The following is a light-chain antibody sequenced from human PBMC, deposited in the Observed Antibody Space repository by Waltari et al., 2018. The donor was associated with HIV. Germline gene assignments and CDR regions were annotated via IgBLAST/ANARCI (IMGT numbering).Light chain of an antibody. Sequence: QSVLTQPPSASGTPGQRVTISCSGSSSNIGNDYVYWCQQLPGATPKLLIYRHNQRPTEVTGRFSGSKSGTSASLAINGLRSEDVAVYYCAAWDDSLSGWVFGGGTKLTVL. V-gene: IGLV1-47*01. CDR3: AAWDDSLSGWV. CDR1: SSNIGNDY. CDR2: RHN. J-gene: IGLJ3*02.